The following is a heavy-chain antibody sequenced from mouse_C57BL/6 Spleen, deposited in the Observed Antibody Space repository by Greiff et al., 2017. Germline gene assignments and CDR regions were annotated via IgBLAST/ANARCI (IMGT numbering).Heavy chain of an antibody. J-gene: IGHJ4*01. CDR1: GFNIKDYY. CDR2: IDPEDGDT. Sequence: VQLQQSGAELVRPGASVKLSCTASGFNIKDYYMHWVKQRPEQGLEWIGRIDPEDGDTEYAPKFQGKATMTADTSSNTAYLQLSSLTSEDTAVYYCTFYDGYYVAMDYWGQGTSVTVSS. D-gene: IGHD2-3*01. V-gene: IGHV14-1*01. CDR3: TFYDGYYVAMDY.